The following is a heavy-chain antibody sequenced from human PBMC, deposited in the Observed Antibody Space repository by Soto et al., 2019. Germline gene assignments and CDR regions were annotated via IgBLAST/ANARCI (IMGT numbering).Heavy chain of an antibody. V-gene: IGHV4-61*01. D-gene: IGHD6-6*01. J-gene: IGHJ4*02. CDR1: GGSVSSSFFY. CDR2: IYYTGTT. CDR3: ARLTTSSSWSLFDS. Sequence: PSETLSLTCTVSGGSVSSSFFYWNWVRQPPGQRLEWIGYIYYTGTTNYNPSLASRVAMSVDTSKKQFTLNLRSLTAADTARYYCARLTTSSSWSLFDSWGQGMLVTVSS.